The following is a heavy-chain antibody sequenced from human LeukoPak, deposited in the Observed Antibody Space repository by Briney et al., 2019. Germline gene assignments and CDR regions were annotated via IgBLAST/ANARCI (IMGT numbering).Heavy chain of an antibody. CDR1: GYTFTGYY. CDR2: INPNSGGT. Sequence: GASVKVSCKASGYTFTGYYMYWVRQAPGQGLEWMGWINPNSGGTNYARKFQDRITMSRDTSISTAYMELSSLRSDDTAVYFCARAPGTFDIWGQGTVVTVSS. J-gene: IGHJ3*02. V-gene: IGHV1-2*02. CDR3: ARAPGTFDI. D-gene: IGHD1-1*01.